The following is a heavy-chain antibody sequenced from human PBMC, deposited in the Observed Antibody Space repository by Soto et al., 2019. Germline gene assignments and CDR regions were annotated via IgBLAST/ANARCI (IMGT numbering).Heavy chain of an antibody. CDR1: GGTFSRHA. V-gene: IGHV1-69*01. Sequence: QVQLVQSGAEVRKPGSSVKVSCKASGGTFSRHAISWVRQAPGQGLEWMGGIIPIFGTANHAQKFQVRVTIMANESTSTVYMELSSLKSEDTAMYYCARGWGYDSNDYYYAYWGQGSLVIVTS. D-gene: IGHD3-22*01. J-gene: IGHJ4*02. CDR2: IIPIFGTA. CDR3: ARGWGYDSNDYYYAY.